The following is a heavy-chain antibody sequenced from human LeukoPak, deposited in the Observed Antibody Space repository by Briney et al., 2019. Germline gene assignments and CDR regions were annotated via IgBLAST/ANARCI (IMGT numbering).Heavy chain of an antibody. J-gene: IGHJ4*02. D-gene: IGHD6-19*01. V-gene: IGHV3-23*01. Sequence: GGSLRLSCVASGSSFSTLAMGWVRQAPGKGLEWVSVISDSGGLTYYADSVKGRFTISRDNSRNTLYLQMNSLRVEDTAVYYCAKDARRSSGWYFFDHWGQGTLVTVSS. CDR3: AKDARRSSGWYFFDH. CDR2: ISDSGGLT. CDR1: GSSFSTLA.